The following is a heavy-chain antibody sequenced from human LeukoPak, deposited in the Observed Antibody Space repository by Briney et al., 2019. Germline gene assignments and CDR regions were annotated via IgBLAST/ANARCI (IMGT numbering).Heavy chain of an antibody. J-gene: IGHJ4*02. CDR1: GGSISSGSYS. CDR3: ARMVRGLLDY. D-gene: IGHD3-10*01. Sequence: SETLSLTCAVSGGSISSGSYSWSWIRQPPGKGLEWIGYIYYSGSTNYNPSLKSRVTISVDTSKNQFSLKLSSVTAADTAVYYCARMVRGLLDYWGQGTLVTVSS. V-gene: IGHV4-61*01. CDR2: IYYSGST.